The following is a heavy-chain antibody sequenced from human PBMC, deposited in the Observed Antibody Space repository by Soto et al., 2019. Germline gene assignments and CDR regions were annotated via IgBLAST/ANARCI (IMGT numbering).Heavy chain of an antibody. CDR2: IYYSGST. J-gene: IGHJ4*02. V-gene: IGHV4-39*01. CDR3: AGGRFLEWLLYYFDY. CDR1: GGSIGSSSNY. D-gene: IGHD3-3*01. Sequence: QLQLQESGPGLVKPSETLSLTCTVSGGSIGSSSNYWGRIRQPPGKGLEWIGTIYYSGSTYYNPSLKSRVTMSVDASKNQFSLNLSSVTAADTAVYFCAGGRFLEWLLYYFDYWGQGTLVTVSS.